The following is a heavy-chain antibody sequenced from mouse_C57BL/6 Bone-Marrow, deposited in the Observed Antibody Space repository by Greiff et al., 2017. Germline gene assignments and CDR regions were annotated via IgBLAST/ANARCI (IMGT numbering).Heavy chain of an antibody. D-gene: IGHD1-1*01. CDR3: AAYYGSRRGDY. CDR2: ITHSGET. J-gene: IGHJ4*01. V-gene: IGHV12-3*01. Sequence: VKLMESGPGLVKPSQSLFLTCSITGFPITSGYYWIWIRQSPGKPLEWMGYITHSGETFYNPSLQSPISITRETSKNQFFLQLHSVTTEDTAMYYCAAYYGSRRGDYWRQGASVTVSS. CDR1: GFPITSGYY.